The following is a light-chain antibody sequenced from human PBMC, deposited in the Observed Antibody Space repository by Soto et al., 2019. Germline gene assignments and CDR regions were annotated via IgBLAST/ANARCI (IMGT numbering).Light chain of an antibody. J-gene: IGKJ2*01. CDR1: QNINNF. CDR3: QQSFNNPN. CDR2: GAS. V-gene: IGKV1-39*01. Sequence: DIQMTQSPSSLSASVGDRVTITCRPSQNINNFLNWYQQKPVEAPNLLIYGASNLQGGVPSRVSGSGSGAPFTLTISTLQPEDFATYYWQQSFNNPNFGQRTKLEIK.